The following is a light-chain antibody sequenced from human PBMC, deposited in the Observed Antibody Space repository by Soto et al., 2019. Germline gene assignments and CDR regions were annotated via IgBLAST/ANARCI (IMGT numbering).Light chain of an antibody. V-gene: IGKV1-16*02. CDR1: QGISNY. J-gene: IGKJ5*01. CDR3: QHYNTYPIT. CDR2: AAS. Sequence: DIPMTQSPSSLSASVGDRVTITCRASQGISNYVAWFQQKPGKAPKSLIYAASSLRSGVPSKFTGSGSGTDFTLTISNLQPEDSATYYCQHYNTYPITFGQGTRLEI.